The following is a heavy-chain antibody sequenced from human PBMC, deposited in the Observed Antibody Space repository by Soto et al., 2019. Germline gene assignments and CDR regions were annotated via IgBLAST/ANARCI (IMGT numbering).Heavy chain of an antibody. V-gene: IGHV2-5*02. Sequence: WIRQPPGKALEWLALIYWDDDKRYSPSLKSRLTIAKDTSKNQVVLTMTNMDPVDTATYYCAHRRDFWSGPDMDVWGKGTTVTVSS. D-gene: IGHD3-3*01. J-gene: IGHJ6*03. CDR3: AHRRDFWSGPDMDV. CDR2: IYWDDDK.